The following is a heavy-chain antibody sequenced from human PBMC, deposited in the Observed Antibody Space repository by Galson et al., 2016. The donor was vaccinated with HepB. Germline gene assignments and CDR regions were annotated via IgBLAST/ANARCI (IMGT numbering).Heavy chain of an antibody. Sequence: CAISGDSVSSNSVAWNWIRQSPSGGLEWLGRTYYRSKWYNDYAVSVKSRITINPDTSKNQFSLQLNSVTPEDTAVYYCARDGGVSADSFDYWGQGTLVTVSS. CDR3: ARDGGVSADSFDY. D-gene: IGHD2-2*01. J-gene: IGHJ4*02. CDR1: GDSVSSNSVA. V-gene: IGHV6-1*01. CDR2: TYYRSKWYN.